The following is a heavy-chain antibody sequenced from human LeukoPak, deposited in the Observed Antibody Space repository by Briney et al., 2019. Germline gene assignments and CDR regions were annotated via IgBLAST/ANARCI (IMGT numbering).Heavy chain of an antibody. CDR1: GFTFSSYW. CDR2: INTDGSST. Sequence: PGGSLRLSCAASGFTFSSYWMHWVRQVPGKGLVWVSRINTDGSSTTYADSVKGRFTISRDNAKNTLYLQMNSLRAEDTAVYYCVRATYDGNIQGYWGQGTLVTVSS. CDR3: VRATYDGNIQGY. V-gene: IGHV3-74*01. J-gene: IGHJ4*02. D-gene: IGHD3-3*01.